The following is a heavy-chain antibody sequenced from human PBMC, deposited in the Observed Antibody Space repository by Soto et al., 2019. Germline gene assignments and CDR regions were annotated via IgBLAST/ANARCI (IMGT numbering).Heavy chain of an antibody. CDR3: ARGGAYGDYRSDY. V-gene: IGHV3-74*01. CDR2: INSDGSYA. Sequence: PGGSLRLSCAASGFNFSVYWVHWVRQAPGKGLVWVSRINSDGSYASSADSVKGRLTISRDNAKNTLYLQLNSLRAEDTAVYYCARGGAYGDYRSDYWGQGTPVTVSS. CDR1: GFNFSVYW. D-gene: IGHD4-17*01. J-gene: IGHJ4*02.